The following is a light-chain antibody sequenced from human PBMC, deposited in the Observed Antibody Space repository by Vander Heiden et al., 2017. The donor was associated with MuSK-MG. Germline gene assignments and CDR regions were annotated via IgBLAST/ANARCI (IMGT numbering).Light chain of an antibody. CDR3: YAAADNTRV. CDR1: VLEKKD. J-gene: IGLJ2*01. Sequence: SYELTQPSSVSVSPGQAARITCSGDVLEKKDARGFQQKPGQAPVLVIYKDRGRSAGIPERFSGSSSGTTVTLTISGAQVEDEDDYYCYAAADNTRVFGGGTKLTVL. CDR2: KDR. V-gene: IGLV3-27*01.